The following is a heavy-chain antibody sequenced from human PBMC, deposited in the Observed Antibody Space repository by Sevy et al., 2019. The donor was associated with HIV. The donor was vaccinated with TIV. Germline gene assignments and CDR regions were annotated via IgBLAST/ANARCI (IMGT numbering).Heavy chain of an antibody. CDR1: GYTLTQLS. D-gene: IGHD3-22*01. Sequence: ASVKVSCKVSGYTLTQLSMHWVRQAPGKGLEWMGSFDPEDGKRVYTQKIQGRVTMTEDTSTDTAYMELSSLRSEDTAFYYCAIPREYYSDNSGYFDYWGQGTLVTVSS. CDR2: FDPEDGKR. CDR3: AIPREYYSDNSGYFDY. V-gene: IGHV1-24*01. J-gene: IGHJ4*02.